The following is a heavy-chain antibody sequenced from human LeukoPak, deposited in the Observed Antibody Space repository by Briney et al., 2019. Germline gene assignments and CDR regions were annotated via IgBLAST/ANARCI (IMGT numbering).Heavy chain of an antibody. CDR1: GPTFTGYY. CDR3: ARVRRPEYSSSSYYYYIDV. CDR2: INSNSGGT. D-gene: IGHD6-6*01. V-gene: IGHV1-2*02. J-gene: IGHJ6*03. Sequence: ASVKLSCNASGPTFTGYYINWGRQAPGQRLEWLGWINSNSGGTNYAQKFQGRVTMTRDTSTTTAYRELSRLKSDDTAVYYCARVRRPEYSSSSYYYYIDVWGKGNTVTVSS.